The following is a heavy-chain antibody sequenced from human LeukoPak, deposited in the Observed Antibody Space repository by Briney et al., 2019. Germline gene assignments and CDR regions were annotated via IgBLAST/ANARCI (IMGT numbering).Heavy chain of an antibody. Sequence: GASVKVSCKASGYTFTNYGINWMRQAPGQGLEWMGWISAYNGNTNYAQKFQGRVTMTTDTSTSTAYMELRSLRSDDTAVYYCARGQYTRFGPYFDYWGQGTLVTVSS. CDR3: ARGQYTRFGPYFDY. J-gene: IGHJ4*02. CDR1: GYTFTNYG. CDR2: ISAYNGNT. D-gene: IGHD3-10*01. V-gene: IGHV1-18*01.